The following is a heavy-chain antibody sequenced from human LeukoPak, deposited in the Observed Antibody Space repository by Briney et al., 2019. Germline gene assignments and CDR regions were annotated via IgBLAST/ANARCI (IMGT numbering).Heavy chain of an antibody. Sequence: QSGGSLRLSCTVSGFDLSRYWMSWVRQAPGKGLEWVANINQDGKDINFVDAVKGRITISRDNAKNSIFLQIDNLRVNDTAVYYCARDRYDYFDYWGQGTLVTVAS. CDR1: GFDLSRYW. J-gene: IGHJ4*02. CDR2: INQDGKDI. D-gene: IGHD2-2*01. CDR3: ARDRYDYFDY. V-gene: IGHV3-7*01.